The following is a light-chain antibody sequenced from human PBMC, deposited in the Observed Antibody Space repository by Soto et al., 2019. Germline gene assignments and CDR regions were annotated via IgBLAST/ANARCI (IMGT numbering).Light chain of an antibody. V-gene: IGKV3-15*01. Sequence: EIVMTQSPATQSVCPWEGVTLSCRASQSVSSNLAWYQQRPGQAPRLLIYGASTRATGVPGRFSGSGSGTEFTLTISSLQSEDFAVYYCQQYNDWWTFGQGTKVDIK. CDR1: QSVSSN. CDR2: GAS. J-gene: IGKJ1*01. CDR3: QQYNDWWT.